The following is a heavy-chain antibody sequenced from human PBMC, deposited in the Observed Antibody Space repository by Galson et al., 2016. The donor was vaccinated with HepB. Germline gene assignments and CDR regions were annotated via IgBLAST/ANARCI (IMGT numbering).Heavy chain of an antibody. CDR3: ASQAGVVEAAAKPDYFYYKDV. CDR1: GVSISTGSYY. V-gene: IGHV4-61*02. Sequence: TLSLTCSVSGVSISTGSYYWSWIRQPAGQGLEWIGRIHTSGSTNYNPSLKNRVTISVDAPKNQFSLNLTSVTAADTAVYYCASQAGVVEAAAKPDYFYYKDVWGKGTTVTVSS. CDR2: IHTSGST. J-gene: IGHJ6*03. D-gene: IGHD2-15*01.